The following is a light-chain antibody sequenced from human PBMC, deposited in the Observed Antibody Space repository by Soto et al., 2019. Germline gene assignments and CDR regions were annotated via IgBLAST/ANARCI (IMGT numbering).Light chain of an antibody. CDR3: TSFTSSNTWV. CDR2: EVS. Sequence: QSALTQPASVSGSPGQSITISCTGTSSDVGGYNYVSWFQQHPGKAPKLKIYEVSNRPSGVSNRFSGSKSGYTASLTISELQAEDEADYYCTSFTSSNTWVFGGGTEVTVL. J-gene: IGLJ3*02. V-gene: IGLV2-14*03. CDR1: SSDVGGYNY.